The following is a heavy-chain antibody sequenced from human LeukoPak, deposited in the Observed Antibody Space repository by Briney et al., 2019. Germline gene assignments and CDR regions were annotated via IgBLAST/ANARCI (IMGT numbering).Heavy chain of an antibody. CDR2: IYYSGST. Sequence: PSETPSLTCTVSGGSISSYYWSWIRQPPGKGLEWIGYIYYSGSTNYNPSLKSRVTISVDTSKNQFSLKLSSVTAADTAMYYCARVSGYDWESFYDYWGQGSLVTVSS. V-gene: IGHV4-59*01. CDR3: ARVSGYDWESFYDY. J-gene: IGHJ4*02. CDR1: GGSISSYY. D-gene: IGHD5-12*01.